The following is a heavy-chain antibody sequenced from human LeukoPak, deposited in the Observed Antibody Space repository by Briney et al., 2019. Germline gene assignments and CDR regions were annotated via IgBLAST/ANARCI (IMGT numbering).Heavy chain of an antibody. CDR2: ITSGSSNI. CDR3: ARYSGTYRDY. Sequence: GGTLRLSCAVSGFTFSTSNMNWVRQAPGKGLEGVSSITSGSSNIFYADSVKGRFTISRDNAKNSLYLQMNSLRAEDTAVYYCARYSGTYRDYWGQGTLVTVSS. V-gene: IGHV3-21*01. CDR1: GFTFSTSN. J-gene: IGHJ4*02. D-gene: IGHD1-26*01.